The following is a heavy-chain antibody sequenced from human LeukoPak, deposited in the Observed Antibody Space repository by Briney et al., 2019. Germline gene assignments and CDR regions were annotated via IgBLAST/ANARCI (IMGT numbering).Heavy chain of an antibody. Sequence: ASVKVSCKASGGTFSSYAISWVRQASGQGLEWMGGIIPIFGTANYAQKFQGRVTITADESTSTACMELSSLRSEDTAVYYCARDSIAVAGTYNWFDPWGQGTLVTVSS. CDR3: ARDSIAVAGTYNWFDP. J-gene: IGHJ5*02. D-gene: IGHD6-19*01. CDR2: IIPIFGTA. CDR1: GGTFSSYA. V-gene: IGHV1-69*01.